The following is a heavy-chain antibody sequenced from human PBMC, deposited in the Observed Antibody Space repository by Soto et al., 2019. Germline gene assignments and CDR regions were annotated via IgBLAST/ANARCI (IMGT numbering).Heavy chain of an antibody. CDR3: ARVAGSYITGEGAFDI. Sequence: QVQLVQSGAEVKKPGASVKASCKASGYTFTNYGISWVRQAPGQGLEWMGWISAYNGNTNYAQKLQGRVTMTTDTSTSTAYMELRSLTSDDTAVYYCARVAGSYITGEGAFDIWGQGTMVTVSS. CDR2: ISAYNGNT. V-gene: IGHV1-18*04. CDR1: GYTFTNYG. J-gene: IGHJ3*02. D-gene: IGHD1-26*01.